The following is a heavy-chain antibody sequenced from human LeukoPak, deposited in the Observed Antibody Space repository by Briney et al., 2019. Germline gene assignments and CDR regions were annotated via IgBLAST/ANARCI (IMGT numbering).Heavy chain of an antibody. CDR1: GYTFTGYY. CDR2: INPNSGGT. Sequence: ASVKVSCKASGYTFTGYYMHWVRQAPGQGLEWMGWINPNSGGTNYAQKFQGRVTMTTDTSTSTAYMELRSLRSDDTAVYYCARVGDPYGDYAHPDYWGQGTLVTVSS. D-gene: IGHD4-17*01. V-gene: IGHV1-2*02. J-gene: IGHJ4*02. CDR3: ARVGDPYGDYAHPDY.